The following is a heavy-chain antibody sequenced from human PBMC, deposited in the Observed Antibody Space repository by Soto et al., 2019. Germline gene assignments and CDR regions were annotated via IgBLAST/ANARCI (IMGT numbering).Heavy chain of an antibody. Sequence: PGESLKISCKGPGYRFTNYWIGWVRQMRGKGLEWIGVIYPGDSDTRYSPSFQVQVTISADKSISTASLQWSSLKASDTAIYYCASTDIVSTIDDGRNAFDIWGQGTMVTVSS. D-gene: IGHD5-12*01. CDR2: IYPGDSDT. V-gene: IGHV5-51*01. CDR1: GYRFTNYW. J-gene: IGHJ3*02. CDR3: ASTDIVSTIDDGRNAFDI.